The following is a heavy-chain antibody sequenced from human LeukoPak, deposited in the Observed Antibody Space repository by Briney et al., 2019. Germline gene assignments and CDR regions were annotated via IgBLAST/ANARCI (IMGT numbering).Heavy chain of an antibody. J-gene: IGHJ4*02. Sequence: SETLSLTCTVSGGSISSGGYYWSWIRQHPGKGLEWIGSIYHSGSTYYNPSLKNRVTISVDTSKNQFSLKLSSVTAADTAVYYCARNRAYSDYPIDYWGQGTLVTVSS. V-gene: IGHV4-39*07. CDR2: IYHSGST. CDR3: ARNRAYSDYPIDY. CDR1: GGSISSGGYY. D-gene: IGHD4-11*01.